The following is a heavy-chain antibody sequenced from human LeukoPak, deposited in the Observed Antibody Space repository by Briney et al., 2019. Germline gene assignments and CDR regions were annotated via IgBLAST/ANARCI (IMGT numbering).Heavy chain of an antibody. CDR1: GGSISSYF. J-gene: IGHJ5*02. V-gene: IGHV4-59*12. CDR3: ARGSVIRWFDP. Sequence: SETLSLTRTVSGGSISSYFWTWIRQPPGKGLEWIGYISSSGSTNSNPSLKSRVSISVDTSKNQFSLKLSSVTAADTAVYYCARGSVIRWFDPWGQGTLVTVSS. D-gene: IGHD3-16*02. CDR2: ISSSGST.